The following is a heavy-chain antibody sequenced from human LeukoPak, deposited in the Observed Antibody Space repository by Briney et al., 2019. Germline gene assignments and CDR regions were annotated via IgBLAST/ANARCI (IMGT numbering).Heavy chain of an antibody. CDR1: GFTFSSYS. CDR3: ARAPRGILRARNYFDY. J-gene: IGHJ4*02. Sequence: PGGSLRLSCAASGFTFSSYSMNWVRQAPGKGLEWVSSISSSSSYIYYADSVKGRFTISRDNAKNSLYLQMNSLRAEDTAVYYCARAPRGILRARNYFDYWGQGTLATVSS. V-gene: IGHV3-21*01. CDR2: ISSSSSYI. D-gene: IGHD1-26*01.